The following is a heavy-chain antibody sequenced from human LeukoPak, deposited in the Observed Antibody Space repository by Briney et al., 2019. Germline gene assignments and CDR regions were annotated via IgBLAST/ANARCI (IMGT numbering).Heavy chain of an antibody. CDR1: GFTFSSYG. Sequence: GGSLRLSCAASGFTFSSYGMHWVRQAPGKGLEWVAVIWYDGSNKYYADSVKGRFTISRDNSKNTLYLQMNSLRAEDTAVYYCAGDDYYGVHYYYGMDVWGQGTTVTVSS. CDR2: IWYDGSNK. V-gene: IGHV3-33*01. D-gene: IGHD3-10*01. J-gene: IGHJ6*02. CDR3: AGDDYYGVHYYYGMDV.